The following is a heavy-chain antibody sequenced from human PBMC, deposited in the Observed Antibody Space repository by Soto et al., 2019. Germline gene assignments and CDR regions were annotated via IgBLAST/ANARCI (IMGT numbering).Heavy chain of an antibody. CDR1: GFTFSNAW. Sequence: EVQLVESGGGLVKPGGSLRLSCAASGFTFSNAWMSWVRQAPGKGLEWVGRIKSKTDGGTTDYPAPVKGRFSISRDDSKNTLYLEMSSLKTEDTAVYFCARGVGIVNYFDYWGQGTLVTVSS. V-gene: IGHV3-15*01. D-gene: IGHD3-10*01. J-gene: IGHJ4*02. CDR2: IKSKTDGGTT. CDR3: ARGVGIVNYFDY.